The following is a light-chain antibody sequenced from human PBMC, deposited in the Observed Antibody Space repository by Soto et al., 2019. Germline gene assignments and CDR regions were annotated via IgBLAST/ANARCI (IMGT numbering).Light chain of an antibody. V-gene: IGKV1-5*01. CDR2: AAS. Sequence: DIQMTQSPSTLSASVGDRVAITCRASQSITTWLAWYQQKPGKAPKLLIYAASTLQSGVPSRFSGSGSGTDFTLTISCLQSEDFATYYCQQYYSYPQTFGQGTKVDIK. CDR1: QSITTW. J-gene: IGKJ1*01. CDR3: QQYYSYPQT.